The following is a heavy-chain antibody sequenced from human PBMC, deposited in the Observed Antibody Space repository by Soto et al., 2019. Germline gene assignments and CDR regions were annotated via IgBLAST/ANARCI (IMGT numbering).Heavy chain of an antibody. CDR2: ISGSGGST. D-gene: IGHD2-21*02. Sequence: GGSLRLSCAASGFTFSSYAMSWVRQAPGKGLEWVSAISGSGGSTYYADSVQGRFTISRANSKNTLYLQMNSLRAEDTAVYYCAKDRSMGGYCGGDCYSWYVDLWGRGTLVTVSS. V-gene: IGHV3-23*01. CDR3: AKDRSMGGYCGGDCYSWYVDL. CDR1: GFTFSSYA. J-gene: IGHJ2*01.